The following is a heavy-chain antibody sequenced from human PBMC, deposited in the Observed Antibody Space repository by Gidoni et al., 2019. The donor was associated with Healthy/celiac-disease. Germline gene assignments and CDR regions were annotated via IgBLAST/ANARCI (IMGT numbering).Heavy chain of an antibody. D-gene: IGHD6-13*01. CDR2: ISWNSGSI. J-gene: IGHJ3*02. CDR3: AKDIRGIADAFDI. Sequence: EVQLVESGGGLVQPGRSLRLSCAASGFTFDDYAMHWVRQAPGKGLEWVSGISWNSGSIGYADSVKGRFTISRDNAKNSLYLQMNSLRAEDTALYYCAKDIRGIADAFDIWGQGTMVTVSS. V-gene: IGHV3-9*01. CDR1: GFTFDDYA.